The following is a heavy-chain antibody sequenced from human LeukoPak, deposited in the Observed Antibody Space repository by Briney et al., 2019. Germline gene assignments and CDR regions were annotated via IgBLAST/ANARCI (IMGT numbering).Heavy chain of an antibody. CDR3: ARVSPTSYGDPFDY. CDR2: IYSGGST. J-gene: IGHJ4*02. V-gene: IGHV3-53*01. CDR1: GFTVSSNY. Sequence: PGGSLRLSCAASGFTVSSNYMSWVRQAPGKGLEWVSVIYSGGSTYYADSVKGRFTISRDNSKNTLYLQMNSLRAEDTAVYYCARVSPTSYGDPFDYWGQGTLVTVSS. D-gene: IGHD4-17*01.